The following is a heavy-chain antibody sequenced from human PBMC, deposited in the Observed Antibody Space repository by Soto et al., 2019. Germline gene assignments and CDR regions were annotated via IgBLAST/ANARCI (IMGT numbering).Heavy chain of an antibody. CDR3: ARGSVDSSGYDDDACDF. Sequence: QVQLVQSGAEVKKPGSSVKVSCKASGGTFSSYAISWVRQAPGQGLEWMGGIIPIFGTANYAQKFQGRVTITADESTSQYWMELSSLGSEETAVYYCARGSVDSSGYDDDACDFWGQGTMVTVSS. CDR1: GGTFSSYA. V-gene: IGHV1-69*12. J-gene: IGHJ3*01. CDR2: IIPIFGTA. D-gene: IGHD3-22*01.